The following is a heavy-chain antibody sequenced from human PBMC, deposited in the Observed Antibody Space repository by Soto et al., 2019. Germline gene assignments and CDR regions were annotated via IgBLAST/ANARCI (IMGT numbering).Heavy chain of an antibody. J-gene: IGHJ4*02. CDR1: GFTFSSYS. CDR2: ISSSSSYI. V-gene: IGHV3-21*01. Sequence: GGSLRLSCAASGFTFSSYSMNWVRQAPGKGLEWVSSISSSSSYIYYADSVKGRFTISRDNAKNSLYLQMNSLRAEDTAVDYCARDGIWGSYRYNDYWGQGTLVTVSS. CDR3: ARDGIWGSYRYNDY. D-gene: IGHD3-16*02.